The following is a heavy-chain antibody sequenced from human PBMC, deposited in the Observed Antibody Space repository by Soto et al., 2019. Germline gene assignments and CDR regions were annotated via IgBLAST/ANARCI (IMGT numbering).Heavy chain of an antibody. CDR1: GGSISSYY. V-gene: IGHV4-59*01. Sequence: SETLSLXCTVSGGSISSYYWSWIRQPPGKGLEWIGYIYYSGSTNYNPSLKSRVTISVDTSKNQFSLKLSSVTAADTAVYYCARYGSGSSVWFDPWGQGTLVTVSS. J-gene: IGHJ5*02. CDR3: ARYGSGSSVWFDP. CDR2: IYYSGST. D-gene: IGHD3-10*01.